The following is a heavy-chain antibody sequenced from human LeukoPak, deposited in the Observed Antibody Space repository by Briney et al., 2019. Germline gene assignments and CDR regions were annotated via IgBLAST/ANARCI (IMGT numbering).Heavy chain of an antibody. CDR2: IYYSGST. J-gene: IGHJ4*02. CDR1: GGSISSYY. CDR3: TRGSRELYYFDY. V-gene: IGHV4-59*01. Sequence: SETLSLTCTVSGGSISSYYWSWIRQPPGKGLEWIGYIYYSGSTKYNPSLKSRVTISVDASKTQFSLKLNSVTAADTAVYYCTRGSRELYYFDYWGQGTLVTVSS. D-gene: IGHD1-7*01.